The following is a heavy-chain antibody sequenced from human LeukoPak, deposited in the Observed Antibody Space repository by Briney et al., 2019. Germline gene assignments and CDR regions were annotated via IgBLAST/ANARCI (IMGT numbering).Heavy chain of an antibody. CDR2: ISGSGGST. CDR3: AKDVRIAVAGIADY. Sequence: GGSLRLSCAASGLTFSSYAMSWVRQAPGKGLEWVSAISGSGGSTYYADSVKGRFTISRDNSKNTLYLQMNSLRAEDTAVYYCAKDVRIAVAGIADYWGQGTLVTVSS. J-gene: IGHJ4*02. D-gene: IGHD6-19*01. V-gene: IGHV3-23*01. CDR1: GLTFSSYA.